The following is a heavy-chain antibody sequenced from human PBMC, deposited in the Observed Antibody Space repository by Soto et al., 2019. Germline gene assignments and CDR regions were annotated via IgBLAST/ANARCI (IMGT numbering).Heavy chain of an antibody. D-gene: IGHD6-13*01. CDR1: GYTFTSYA. CDR2: INAGNGNT. V-gene: IGHV1-3*01. J-gene: IGHJ5*02. CDR3: ASLAAAGRDWFDP. Sequence: GASVKASCKASGYTFTSYAMHWVRQAPGQRLEWMGWINAGNGNTKYSQKFQGRVTITRDTSASTAYMELSSLRSEDTAVYYCASLAAAGRDWFDPWGQGTLVTVSS.